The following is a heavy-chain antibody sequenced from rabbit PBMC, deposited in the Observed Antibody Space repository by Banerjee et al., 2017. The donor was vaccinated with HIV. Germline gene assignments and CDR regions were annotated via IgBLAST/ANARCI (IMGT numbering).Heavy chain of an antibody. CDR3: ARDDAGVVGYDWDL. V-gene: IGHV1S45*01. CDR2: IYTDNDST. Sequence: QEQLVESGGGLVQPGGSLKLSCKASGFDFSSYGVSWVRQAPGKGLEWIASIYTDNDSTWYASWAKGRFTVSKTSSTTVTLQMTSLTAADTATYFCARDDAGVVGYDWDLWGPGTLVTVS. J-gene: IGHJ4*01. CDR1: GFDFSSYG. D-gene: IGHD4-2*01.